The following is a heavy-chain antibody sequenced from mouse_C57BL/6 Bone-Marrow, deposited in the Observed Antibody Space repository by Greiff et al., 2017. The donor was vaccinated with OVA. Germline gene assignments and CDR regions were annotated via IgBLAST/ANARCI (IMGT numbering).Heavy chain of an antibody. CDR2: LYPSDSET. Sequence: QVQLQQPGAELVRPGSSVKLSCKASGYTFTSYWMDWVKQRPGQGLEWIGNLYPSDSETHYNQKFKDKATLTVDKSSSTAYMQLSSLTSEDSAVYYCAKIPIYYGNPGYFDVWGTGTTVTVSS. V-gene: IGHV1-61*01. CDR1: GYTFTSYW. J-gene: IGHJ1*03. D-gene: IGHD2-1*01. CDR3: AKIPIYYGNPGYFDV.